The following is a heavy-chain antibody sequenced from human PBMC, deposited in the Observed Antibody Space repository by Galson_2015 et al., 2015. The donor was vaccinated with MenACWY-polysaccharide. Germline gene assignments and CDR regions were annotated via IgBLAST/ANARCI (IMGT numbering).Heavy chain of an antibody. V-gene: IGHV3-9*01. J-gene: IGHJ4*02. D-gene: IGHD3-3*01. CDR1: GFRFDDHA. CDR3: AHALQRGYDHPPDY. Sequence: SLRLSYAASGFRFDDHAMQWVRQAPAKRLEWASGISWNRDNMNYADSVKGRITIYRDNAQNYLYLQMDSLGPEDTAFYYCAHALQRGYDHPPDYWGQGTLVTVSS. CDR2: ISWNRDNM.